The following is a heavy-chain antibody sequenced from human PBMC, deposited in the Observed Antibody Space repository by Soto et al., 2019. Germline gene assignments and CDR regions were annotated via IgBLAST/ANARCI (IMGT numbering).Heavy chain of an antibody. CDR2: IFYSGST. V-gene: IGHV4-31*03. CDR3: ARTYSSSWSPFDY. D-gene: IGHD6-13*01. J-gene: IGHJ4*02. CDR1: GGSISSGGHY. Sequence: SETLSLTCTVSGGSISSGGHYWSWIRQLPGKGLQWIGYIFYSGSTYHNPSLKSRLTISVDTSKNQFSLKLSSVTAADTAVYYCARTYSSSWSPFDYWGQGTLVTVSS.